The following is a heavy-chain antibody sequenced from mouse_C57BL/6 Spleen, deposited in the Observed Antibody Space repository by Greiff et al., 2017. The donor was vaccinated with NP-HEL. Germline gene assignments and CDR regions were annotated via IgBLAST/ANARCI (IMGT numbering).Heavy chain of an antibody. D-gene: IGHD2-5*01. V-gene: IGHV5-17*01. CDR3: ARRGVTTGYYAMDY. CDR2: ISSGSSTI. Sequence: DVMLVESGGGLVKPGGSLKLSCAASGFTFSDYGMHWVRQAPEKGLEWVAYISSGSSTIYYADTVTGRFTLSRDNAKNTLCLQMTSLRSEDTAMYYCARRGVTTGYYAMDYWGQGTSVTVSS. J-gene: IGHJ4*01. CDR1: GFTFSDYG.